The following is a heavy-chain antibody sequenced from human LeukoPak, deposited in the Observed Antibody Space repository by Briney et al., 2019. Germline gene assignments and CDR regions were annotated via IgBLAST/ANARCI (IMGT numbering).Heavy chain of an antibody. D-gene: IGHD3-22*01. CDR3: ARQGYDSSGYYSGEGGYYYMDV. J-gene: IGHJ6*03. V-gene: IGHV4-39*01. CDR2: IYYSGST. CDR1: GGSISSSSYY. Sequence: SETLSLTCTVSGGSISSSSYYWGWIRQPPGKGLEWIGGIYYSGSTYYNPSLKSRVTISVDTSKNQFSLKLSSVTAADTAVYYCARQGYDSSGYYSGEGGYYYMDVWGKGTTVTISS.